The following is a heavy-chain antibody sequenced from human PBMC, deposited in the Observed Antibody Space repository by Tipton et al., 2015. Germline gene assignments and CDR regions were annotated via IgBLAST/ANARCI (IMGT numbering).Heavy chain of an antibody. Sequence: SLRLSCAASGFTFSSYAMSWVRQAPGKGLEWVSSISGSDDSTYYADSVKGRFTISRDNSRNTLYMQMNSLRVEDTAVYFCAKRKAGGRWYGEDSWGPGSLVTVSS. J-gene: IGHJ4*02. CDR3: AKRKAGGRWYGEDS. D-gene: IGHD6-13*01. CDR1: GFTFSSYA. CDR2: ISGSDDST. V-gene: IGHV3-23*01.